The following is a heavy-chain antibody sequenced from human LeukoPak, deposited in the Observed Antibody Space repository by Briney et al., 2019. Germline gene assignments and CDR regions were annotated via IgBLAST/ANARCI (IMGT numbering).Heavy chain of an antibody. CDR3: ARKGYSGYRAFDI. V-gene: IGHV4-59*12. J-gene: IGHJ3*02. CDR1: GGSISSYY. Sequence: SETLSLTCTVSGGSISSYYWSWIRQPPGKGLEWIGYFYYSGSTNYSPSLKSRVTISVDMSKNQFSLKLSSVTAADTAVYYCARKGYSGYRAFDIWGQGTMVTVSS. CDR2: FYYSGST. D-gene: IGHD5-12*01.